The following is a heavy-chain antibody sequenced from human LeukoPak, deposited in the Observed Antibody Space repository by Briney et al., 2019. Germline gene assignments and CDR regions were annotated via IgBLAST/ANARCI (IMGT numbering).Heavy chain of an antibody. CDR1: GYTFTSYD. CDR3: ARGRSTGYPYYFEY. Sequence: ASVKVSCKASGYTFTSYDINWVRHATEQRLEWMGWMNPNSGSTGYAQKFQGRVTITRNTSISTAYMELSGLRSEDTAVYYCARGRSTGYPYYFEYWGQGTLVTVSS. D-gene: IGHD5-12*01. CDR2: MNPNSGST. J-gene: IGHJ4*02. V-gene: IGHV1-8*03.